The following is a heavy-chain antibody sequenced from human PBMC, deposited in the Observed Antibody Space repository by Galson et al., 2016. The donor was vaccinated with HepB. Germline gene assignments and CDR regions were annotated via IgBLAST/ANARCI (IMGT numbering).Heavy chain of an antibody. D-gene: IGHD5-24*01. V-gene: IGHV3-53*01. CDR1: GFTVSSNY. Sequence: LRLSCAASGFTVSSNYMSWVRQAPGKGLEWVSLIYSGGNTYYTDSVKGRFTVSRDNSKNTLYPQMNRLRAEDTAVYFCARDREGVEPATSLGLGYYYFYYMDVWGKGTTVTVSS. CDR2: IYSGGNT. J-gene: IGHJ6*03. CDR3: ARDREGVEPATSLGLGYYYFYYMDV.